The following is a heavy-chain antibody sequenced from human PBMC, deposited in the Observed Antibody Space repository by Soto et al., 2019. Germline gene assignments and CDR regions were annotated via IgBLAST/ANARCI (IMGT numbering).Heavy chain of an antibody. CDR2: ISSGSSYI. V-gene: IGHV3-21*01. D-gene: IGHD1-26*01. CDR1: GFTFSSYS. Sequence: SLRLSCAASGFTFSSYSMNWVRQAPGKGLEWVSSISSGSSYIYYADSVKGRFTISRDNAKNSLYLQMNSLRAEDTAVYYCARDHGVGATDAFDIWGQGTMVTVSS. CDR3: ARDHGVGATDAFDI. J-gene: IGHJ3*02.